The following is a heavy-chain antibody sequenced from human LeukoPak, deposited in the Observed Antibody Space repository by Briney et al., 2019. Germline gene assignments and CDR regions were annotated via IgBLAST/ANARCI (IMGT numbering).Heavy chain of an antibody. D-gene: IGHD3-10*01. CDR1: GFTFSSYG. CDR2: ISYDGSNK. V-gene: IGHV3-30*18. Sequence: GGSLRLSCAASGFTFSSYGMHWVRQAPGKGLEWVAVISYDGSNKYYADSVKGRFPISRDNSKNTLYLQMNSLRAEDTAVYYCAKPSGAGSYYNDPFDYWGQGTLVTVSS. CDR3: AKPSGAGSYYNDPFDY. J-gene: IGHJ4*02.